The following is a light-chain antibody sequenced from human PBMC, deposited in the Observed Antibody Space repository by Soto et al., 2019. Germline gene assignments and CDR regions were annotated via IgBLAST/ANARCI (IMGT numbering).Light chain of an antibody. CDR2: GAS. J-gene: IGKJ4*01. Sequence: EVVMTQSPATLSVSPGERATLSCRASQSVSSNLAWYQQKAGPAPRLLIYGASTRATGIPARFSGSGSGTEFTLTISSLQSEDLAVYYCQQYNNWPPLTFGGGTTVEIK. CDR3: QQYNNWPPLT. V-gene: IGKV3-15*01. CDR1: QSVSSN.